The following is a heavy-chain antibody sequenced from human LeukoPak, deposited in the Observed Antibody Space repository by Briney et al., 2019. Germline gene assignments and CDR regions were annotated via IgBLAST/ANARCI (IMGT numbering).Heavy chain of an antibody. CDR2: IYYSGST. D-gene: IGHD3-10*01. Sequence: SETLSLTCTVSGDSISSYYWSWIRQPPGKGLEWIGYIYYSGSTNYSPSLKSRVTISVDTSKNQFSLKLSSVTAADTAVYYCARGAGSPYYFDYWGQGTLVTVSS. CDR1: GDSISSYY. V-gene: IGHV4-59*01. CDR3: ARGAGSPYYFDY. J-gene: IGHJ4*02.